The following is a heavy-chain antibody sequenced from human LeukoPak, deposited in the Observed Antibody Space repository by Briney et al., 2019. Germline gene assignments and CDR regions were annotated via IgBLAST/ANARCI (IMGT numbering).Heavy chain of an antibody. Sequence: SVKVSCKASGGTFSSYAISWVRQAPGQGLEWMGGIIPIFGTANYAQKFQGRVTITADKCTSTAYMELSSLRSEDTAVYYCARLCSIRWCLHDWFDPWGQGTLVTVSS. V-gene: IGHV1-69*06. D-gene: IGHD2-21*01. J-gene: IGHJ5*02. CDR3: ARLCSIRWCLHDWFDP. CDR1: GGTFSSYA. CDR2: IIPIFGTA.